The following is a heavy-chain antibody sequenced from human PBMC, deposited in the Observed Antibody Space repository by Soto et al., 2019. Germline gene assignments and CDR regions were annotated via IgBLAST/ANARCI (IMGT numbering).Heavy chain of an antibody. D-gene: IGHD3-22*01. CDR1: GGSIYSGGYY. V-gene: IGHV4-31*03. CDR3: ARHNYDSSGTAVDV. J-gene: IGHJ6*02. Sequence: SETLSLPCTVSGGSIYSGGYYWCWIRQHPGKGLEWIGYIYYSGSTYYNPSLKSRVTISVDTSKNQFSLKLSSVTAADTAVYYCARHNYDSSGTAVDVWGQGTTVTVSS. CDR2: IYYSGST.